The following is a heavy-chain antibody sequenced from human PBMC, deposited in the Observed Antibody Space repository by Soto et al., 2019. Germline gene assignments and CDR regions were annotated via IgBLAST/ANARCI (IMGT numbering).Heavy chain of an antibody. Sequence: QVQLVQSGAEVKEPGASVTVSCRASGDRFTDYYMHWVRQAPGQGLEWMGWINPNSGVTKYAQKFQGWVTMTRDTSIRTVYMQLSRLGFDDTAIYYCARESVGATATLDYYYFYMDVWGTGTMVTVSS. D-gene: IGHD1-26*01. V-gene: IGHV1-2*04. J-gene: IGHJ6*03. CDR2: INPNSGVT. CDR1: GDRFTDYY. CDR3: ARESVGATATLDYYYFYMDV.